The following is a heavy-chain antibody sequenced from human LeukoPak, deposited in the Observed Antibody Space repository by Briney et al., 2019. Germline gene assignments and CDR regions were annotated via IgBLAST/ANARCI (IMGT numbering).Heavy chain of an antibody. J-gene: IGHJ4*02. CDR3: ARTLTAFVVVVVAADY. V-gene: IGHV3-21*01. Sequence: GGSLRLSCAASGFTFSSYSMNWVRQAPGKGLEWVSSISSSSSYIYYADSVKGRFTISRDNAKNSLYLQMNSLRAEDTAVYYCARTLTAFVVVVVAADYWGQGTLSPSPQ. CDR2: ISSSSSYI. CDR1: GFTFSSYS. D-gene: IGHD2-15*01.